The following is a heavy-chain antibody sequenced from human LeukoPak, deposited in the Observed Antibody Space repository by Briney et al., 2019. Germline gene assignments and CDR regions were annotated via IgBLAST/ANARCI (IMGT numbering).Heavy chain of an antibody. Sequence: PSETLSLTCTVSGGSISSSAYHWGWIRQPPGKGLEWIGSIHSSGSTYYNPSLKSRVTISVRTSKNQFSLKLSSVTAADTAVYYCARQGSSWGGYYYYYMDVWGKGTTVTISS. CDR1: GGSISSSAYH. CDR2: IHSSGST. J-gene: IGHJ6*03. V-gene: IGHV4-39*01. D-gene: IGHD6-13*01. CDR3: ARQGSSWGGYYYYYMDV.